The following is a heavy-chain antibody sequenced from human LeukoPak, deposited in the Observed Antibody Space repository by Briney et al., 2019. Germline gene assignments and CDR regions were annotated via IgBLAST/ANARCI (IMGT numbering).Heavy chain of an antibody. CDR3: ARDRGWGEWLPLSY. J-gene: IGHJ4*02. Sequence: GGSLRLSCAVSGFTFSDFWMTWIRQAPGKGLEWVANIHEHGADKYYVDSVKGRFTISRDNSKNTLYLQMNSLRAEDTAVYYCARDRGWGEWLPLSYWGQGTLVTVSS. CDR2: IHEHGADK. D-gene: IGHD3-3*01. CDR1: GFTFSDFW. V-gene: IGHV3-7*01.